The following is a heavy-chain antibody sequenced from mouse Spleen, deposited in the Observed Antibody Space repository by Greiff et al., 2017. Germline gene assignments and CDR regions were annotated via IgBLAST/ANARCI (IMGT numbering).Heavy chain of an antibody. CDR3: ASDFPSYSNYGAWFAY. V-gene: IGHV2-6*01. D-gene: IGHD2-5*01. Sequence: QVQLQQSGPGLVAPSQSLSITCTVSGFSLTSYGVDWVRQSPGKGLEWLGVIWGGGSTNYNSALKSRLSISKDNSKSQVFLKMNSLQTDDTAMYYCASDFPSYSNYGAWFAYWGQGTLVTVSA. CDR1: GFSLTSYG. CDR2: IWGGGST. J-gene: IGHJ3*01.